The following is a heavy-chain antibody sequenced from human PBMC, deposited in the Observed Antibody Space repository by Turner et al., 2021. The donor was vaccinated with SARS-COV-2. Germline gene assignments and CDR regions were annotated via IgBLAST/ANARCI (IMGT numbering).Heavy chain of an antibody. Sequence: QLQLQESGPGLVQPQEPLFLTCTVVGGSISSSSHYWGWIRQTPGNGREWIVKIYYSWSAYYDPSLNGQFTIPVDPSKSQFSLKLTSVTAADTAVYYCARLMDTAMDYYGTDVWGQGTTVTVSS. D-gene: IGHD5-18*01. CDR1: GGSISSSSHY. V-gene: IGHV4-39*01. CDR3: ARLMDTAMDYYGTDV. J-gene: IGHJ6*02. CDR2: IYYSWSA.